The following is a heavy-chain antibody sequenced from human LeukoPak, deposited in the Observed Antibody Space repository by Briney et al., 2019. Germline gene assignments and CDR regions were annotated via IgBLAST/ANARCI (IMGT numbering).Heavy chain of an antibody. D-gene: IGHD3-10*01. J-gene: IGHJ5*02. V-gene: IGHV4-59*01. CDR1: GGSISSYY. CDR2: IYYSGST. CDR3: ARVDYSGSGMGDPNWFDP. Sequence: SETLSLTCTVSGGSISSYYWSWIRQPPGKGLEWIGYIYYSGSTNYNPSLKSRVTISVDTSKNQFSLKLSSVTAADTAVYYCARVDYSGSGMGDPNWFDPWGQGTLVTVSS.